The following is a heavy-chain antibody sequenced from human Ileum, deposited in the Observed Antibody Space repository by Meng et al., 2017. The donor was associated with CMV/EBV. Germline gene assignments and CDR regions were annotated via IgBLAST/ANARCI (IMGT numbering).Heavy chain of an antibody. V-gene: IGHV3-15*01. CDR1: GSSFSNVW. CDR3: TTQYCTSTGCDLYF. CDR2: IKSKNDGGTT. J-gene: IGHJ4*02. D-gene: IGHD2-2*01. Sequence: SGSSFSNVWMSGVGQAPGKGLEWVGRIKSKNDGGTTDDAAHVKGRFTISRDDSKNTLYLQMNSLKTEDTAVVYCTTQYCTSTGCDLYFWGQGTLVTVSS.